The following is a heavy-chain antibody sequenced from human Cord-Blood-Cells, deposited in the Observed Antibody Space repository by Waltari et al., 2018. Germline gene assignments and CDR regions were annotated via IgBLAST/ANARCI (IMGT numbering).Heavy chain of an antibody. V-gene: IGHV4-39*01. CDR1: GGSISSSRYY. J-gene: IGHJ4*02. CDR3: ARRPSTVTRKTFDY. CDR2: IYYSGST. D-gene: IGHD4-17*01. Sequence: QLQLQESGPGLVTPSETLSLTCTVSGGSISSSRYYWGWIRQLPGKGLEWIGSIYYSGSTYYNPSLKSRVTISVDTSKNQFSLKLSSVTAADTAVYYCARRPSTVTRKTFDYWGQGTLVTVSS.